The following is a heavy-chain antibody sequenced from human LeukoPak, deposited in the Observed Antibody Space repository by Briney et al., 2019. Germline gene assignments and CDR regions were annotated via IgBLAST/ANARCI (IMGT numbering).Heavy chain of an antibody. D-gene: IGHD5-24*01. CDR1: GFTFSNAW. V-gene: IGHV3-15*01. CDR3: ITDPVEMATTYFDY. J-gene: IGHJ4*02. CDR2: IKSKTDGTTT. Sequence: GGSLRLSCAPSGFTFSNAWMSSARQAPGEGREWVGLIKSKTDGTTTDYAAPVKGRFTISTDNSKNTLYLQMNSLKTEETAVYYCITDPVEMATTYFDYWGPGTLVTVSS.